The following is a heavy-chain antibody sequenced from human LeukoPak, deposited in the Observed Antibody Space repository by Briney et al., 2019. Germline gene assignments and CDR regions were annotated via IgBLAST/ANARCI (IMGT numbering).Heavy chain of an antibody. D-gene: IGHD1-26*01. CDR3: ARASGSYWWFDS. J-gene: IGHJ5*01. V-gene: IGHV1-2*02. CDR2: INPNSGDT. Sequence: ASVKVSCKASGYTFTGYYMHWVRQAPGQGLEWMGWINPNSGDTNYAQKFQGSVTMTRDTSISTVYMELSRLRSDDTAVYYCARASGSYWWFDSWGQGTLVTVSS. CDR1: GYTFTGYY.